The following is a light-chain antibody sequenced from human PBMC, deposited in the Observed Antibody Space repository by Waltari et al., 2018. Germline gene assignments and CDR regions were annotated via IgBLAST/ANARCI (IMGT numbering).Light chain of an antibody. Sequence: EIQMTQSPSSLSASVGDTVTITCRASQGISSYLNWFQQKPGKAPKLLIYAATTLQSGVPSRFSGSGSWTEFTLIISSLQPEDFAAYYCLQHNSYPFTFGPGTKLDIK. CDR2: AAT. CDR1: QGISSY. CDR3: LQHNSYPFT. V-gene: IGKV1-17*01. J-gene: IGKJ3*01.